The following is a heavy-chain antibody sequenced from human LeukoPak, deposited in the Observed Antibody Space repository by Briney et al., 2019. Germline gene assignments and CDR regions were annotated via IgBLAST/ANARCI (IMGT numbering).Heavy chain of an antibody. CDR2: ISGSGGST. J-gene: IGHJ4*02. CDR1: GFSFSSYT. Sequence: GGSLRLSCSASGFSFSSYTMTWVRQAPGKGLEWVSAISGSGGSTYYADSVKGRFTISRDNSKNTLYLQMNSLRAEDTAVYYCAKDRTYYYDSSGYYYPTYFDYWGQGTLVTVSS. CDR3: AKDRTYYYDSSGYYYPTYFDY. D-gene: IGHD3-22*01. V-gene: IGHV3-23*01.